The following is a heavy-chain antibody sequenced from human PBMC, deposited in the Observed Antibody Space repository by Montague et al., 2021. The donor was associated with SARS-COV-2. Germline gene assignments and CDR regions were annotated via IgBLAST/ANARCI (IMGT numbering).Heavy chain of an antibody. CDR1: GGSISSSSYY. CDR3: ARDQGYNWNYYYYYGMDV. Sequence: SETLSLTCTVSGGSISSSSYYWGWIRQPPGKGLEWIGSIYYSGSTYYNPPLKSRVTISVDTSKNQFSLKLSSVTAADTAVYYCARDQGYNWNYYYYYGMDVWGQGTTVTVSS. CDR2: IYYSGST. D-gene: IGHD1-20*01. V-gene: IGHV4-39*07. J-gene: IGHJ6*02.